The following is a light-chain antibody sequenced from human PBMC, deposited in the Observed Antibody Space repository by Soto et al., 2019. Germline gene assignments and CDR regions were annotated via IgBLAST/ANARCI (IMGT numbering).Light chain of an antibody. CDR2: GAY. CDR1: LSVSSY. J-gene: IGKJ5*01. CDR3: KQYNNWPPT. V-gene: IGKV3D-15*01. Sequence: DIVVTQSPPTLSLSPGERATLSCRTSLSVSSYLAWYQQKPGQAPRLLIYGAYTRATGIQARFSGSGSGTEFTLTISSLQSEDFAVYYCKQYNNWPPTVGQGTRLEIK.